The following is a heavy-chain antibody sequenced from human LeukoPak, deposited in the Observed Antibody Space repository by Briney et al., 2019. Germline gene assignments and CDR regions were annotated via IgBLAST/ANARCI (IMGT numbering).Heavy chain of an antibody. CDR2: ISWNSGSI. V-gene: IGHV3-9*01. J-gene: IGHJ4*02. CDR3: ARDIAAAGRLLTH. Sequence: PGGSLRLSCAASGFTFDDYAMHWVRQAPGKGLEWVSGISWNSGSIGYADSVKGRFTISRDNAKNSLYLQMNSLRAEDTALYYCARDIAAAGRLLTHWGQGTLVTVSS. D-gene: IGHD6-13*01. CDR1: GFTFDDYA.